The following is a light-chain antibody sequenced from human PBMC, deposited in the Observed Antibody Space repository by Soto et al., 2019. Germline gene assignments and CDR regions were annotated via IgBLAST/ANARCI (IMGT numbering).Light chain of an antibody. CDR3: PSYDSSLSGSRV. Sequence: QSVLTQPPSVSGAPGQRVTISCTGSSSNIGAGYDVHWYQQLPGTAPKLLIYHNSNRPSGVPDRFSGPKSGTSASLAITGLQAEDEADYYCPSYDSSLSGSRVFGTGTKVTVL. CDR2: HNS. CDR1: SSNIGAGYD. V-gene: IGLV1-40*01. J-gene: IGLJ1*01.